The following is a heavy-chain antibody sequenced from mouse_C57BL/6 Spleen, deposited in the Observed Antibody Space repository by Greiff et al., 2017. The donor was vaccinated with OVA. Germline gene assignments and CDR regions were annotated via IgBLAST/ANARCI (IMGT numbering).Heavy chain of an antibody. V-gene: IGHV3-6*01. Sequence: VQLQQSGPGLVKPSQSLSLTCSVTGYSITSGYYWNWIRQFPGNKLEWMGYISYDGSNNYNPSLKNRISITRDTSKNQFFLKLNSVTTEDTATYYCARGDDYAFAYWGQGTLVTVSA. D-gene: IGHD2-4*01. CDR2: ISYDGSN. CDR1: GYSITSGYY. J-gene: IGHJ3*01. CDR3: ARGDDYAFAY.